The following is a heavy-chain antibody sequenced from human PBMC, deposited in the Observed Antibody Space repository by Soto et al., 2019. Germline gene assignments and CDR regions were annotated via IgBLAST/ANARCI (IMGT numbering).Heavy chain of an antibody. CDR2: INHSGST. CDR1: GGSFSGYY. J-gene: IGHJ4*02. Sequence: SETLSLTCAVYGGSFSGYYWTWIRQPPGTGLEWIGEINHSGSTNYNPSLKSRLTISVDTSKNQFSLKLTSVTAADTAVYYCARDKRHSRFEYRRQGTLVTVSS. D-gene: IGHD2-21*01. CDR3: ARDKRHSRFEY. V-gene: IGHV4-34*01.